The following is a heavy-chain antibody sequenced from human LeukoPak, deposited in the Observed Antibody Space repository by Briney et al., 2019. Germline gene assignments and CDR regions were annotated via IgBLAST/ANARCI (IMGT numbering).Heavy chain of an antibody. V-gene: IGHV4-31*03. D-gene: IGHD1-26*01. Sequence: PSQTLSLTCTVSGGSIISDNPFWSWIRQHPGKDLEWLGYIHHSGRAFYSPSLESRLTISLDTSKNQFSLKLNPVIGADTAVYYCAREVNRPTDADAFDIWGQGTMVTVSS. J-gene: IGHJ3*02. CDR1: GGSIISDNPF. CDR2: IHHSGRA. CDR3: AREVNRPTDADAFDI.